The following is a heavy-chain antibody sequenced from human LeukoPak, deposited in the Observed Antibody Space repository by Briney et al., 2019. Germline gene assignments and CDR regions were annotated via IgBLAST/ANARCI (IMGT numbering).Heavy chain of an antibody. V-gene: IGHV3-23*01. J-gene: IGHJ4*02. D-gene: IGHD3-9*01. CDR1: GFTFSSYA. CDR2: ISGSGGST. CDR3: ARGTYYDILTGYYFDY. Sequence: AGGSLRLSCAASGFTFSSYAMSWVRQAPGKGLEWVSAISGSGGSTYYADSVKGRFTISRDNSKNTLYLQMNSLRAEDTAVYYCARGTYYDILTGYYFDYWGQGTLVTVSS.